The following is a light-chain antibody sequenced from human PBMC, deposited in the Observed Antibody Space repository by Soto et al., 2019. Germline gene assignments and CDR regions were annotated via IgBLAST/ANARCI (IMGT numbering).Light chain of an antibody. V-gene: IGKV3-11*01. J-gene: IGKJ4*01. CDR3: QQRITWPLFT. CDR2: YAS. CDR1: KTVSRY. Sequence: VLTQSPATLILSPGARATLSCSASKTVSRYLAWYQQKPAQAPRLLIYYASNRATGVPTRFSGSSSWTDYTLTISSRVPEDFAVYYCQQRITWPLFTFGGGTRVEI.